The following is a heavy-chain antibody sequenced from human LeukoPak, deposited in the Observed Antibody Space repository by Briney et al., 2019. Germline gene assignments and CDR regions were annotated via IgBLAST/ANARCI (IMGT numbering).Heavy chain of an antibody. CDR1: GFTFSSYG. D-gene: IGHD2-2*02. CDR2: IWYDGSNK. CDR3: ARGCSSASCYTVFDY. Sequence: PGRSLRLSCAASGFTFSSYGMHWVRQAPGKGLEWVAVIWYDGSNKYYADSVKGRFTISRDNSKNALYLQMNSVRAEDTAVYYCARGCSSASCYTVFDYWGQGTLVTVSS. J-gene: IGHJ4*02. V-gene: IGHV3-33*01.